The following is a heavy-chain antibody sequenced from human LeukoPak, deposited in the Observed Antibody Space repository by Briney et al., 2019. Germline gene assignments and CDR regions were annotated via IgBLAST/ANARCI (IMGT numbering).Heavy chain of an antibody. V-gene: IGHV3-30-3*01. J-gene: IGHJ4*01. CDR3: ATCVRGGYVPCDY. CDR1: GFTFSTCA. Sequence: GRSLRLSCTASGFTFSTCAMHWLRQAPGKGLEWVAIISYDETNEYYADSVKGRFTISRDNSKNTLYLQMNSLRVEDTAVYYCATCVRGGYVPCDYWGHGTLVTVAS. D-gene: IGHD2-15*01. CDR2: ISYDETNE.